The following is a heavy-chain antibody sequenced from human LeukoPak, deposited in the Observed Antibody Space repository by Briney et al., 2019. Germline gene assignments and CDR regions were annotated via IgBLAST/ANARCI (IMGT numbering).Heavy chain of an antibody. Sequence: GGSLRLSCAASGFTFSSYWMSWVRQAPGKGLEWVANIKQDVSEEYYVDSVKGRFTISRDNAKNSLYLQMNSLRAEDTAVYYCARVPAVGIVGATGAMGAFDIWGQGTMVTVSS. CDR1: GFTFSSYW. CDR3: ARVPAVGIVGATGAMGAFDI. CDR2: IKQDVSEE. J-gene: IGHJ3*02. V-gene: IGHV3-7*01. D-gene: IGHD1-26*01.